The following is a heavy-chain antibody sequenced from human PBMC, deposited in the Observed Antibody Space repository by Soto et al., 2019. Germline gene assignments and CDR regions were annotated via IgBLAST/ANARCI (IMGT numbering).Heavy chain of an antibody. Sequence: SETLSLTCTVSGGSIRSGGYYWSWVRQNPRRGLEWIGNIYYSGNTYYIPSLKSRLTISVDTSKNQFSLNLSSVTAADTAVYYCARDRLMATAGTARHYFGLDVWGQGTTVTVS. CDR3: ARDRLMATAGTARHYFGLDV. V-gene: IGHV4-31*03. CDR1: GGSIRSGGYY. D-gene: IGHD5-18*01. J-gene: IGHJ6*02. CDR2: IYYSGNT.